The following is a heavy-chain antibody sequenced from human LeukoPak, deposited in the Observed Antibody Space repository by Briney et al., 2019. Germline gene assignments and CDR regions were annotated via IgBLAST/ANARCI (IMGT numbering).Heavy chain of an antibody. CDR3: ARVRSMGEDYYYYGMDV. V-gene: IGHV4-59*01. Sequence: SSETLSLTCTVSGGSISSYYWSWIRQPPGKGLEWTGYIYYSGSTNYNPSLKSRVTISVDTSKNQFSLKLSSVTAADTAVYYCARVRSMGEDYYYYGMDVWGQGTTVTVSS. CDR1: GGSISSYY. CDR2: IYYSGST. D-gene: IGHD1-26*01. J-gene: IGHJ6*02.